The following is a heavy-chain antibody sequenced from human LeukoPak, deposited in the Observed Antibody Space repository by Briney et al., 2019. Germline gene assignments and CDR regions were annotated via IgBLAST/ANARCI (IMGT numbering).Heavy chain of an antibody. D-gene: IGHD3-10*01. CDR1: GGSISSYY. V-gene: IGHV4-59*12. CDR3: TRDSGTTGEVKFDP. CDR2: IYYSGST. Sequence: SETLSLTCTVSGGSISSYYWSWIRQPPGKGLEWIGYIYYSGSTNYNPSLRSRVTMSVDTSKNEFSLKMSSVTAADTAVYYCTRDSGTTGEVKFDPWGQGTLVAVSS. J-gene: IGHJ5*02.